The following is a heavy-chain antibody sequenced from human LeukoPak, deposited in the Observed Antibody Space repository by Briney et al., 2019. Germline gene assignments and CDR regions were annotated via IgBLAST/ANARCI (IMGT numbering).Heavy chain of an antibody. V-gene: IGHV3-23*01. J-gene: IGHJ5*02. CDR3: ARGTSGDYYISNWFDP. D-gene: IGHD3-22*01. CDR2: ISGSGGST. Sequence: GGSLRLSCAASGFTFSSYAMSWVRQAPGKGLEWVSAISGSGGSTYYADSVKGRFTISRDNSKNTLYLQMNSLRAEDTAVYYCARGTSGDYYISNWFDPWGQGTLVTVSS. CDR1: GFTFSSYA.